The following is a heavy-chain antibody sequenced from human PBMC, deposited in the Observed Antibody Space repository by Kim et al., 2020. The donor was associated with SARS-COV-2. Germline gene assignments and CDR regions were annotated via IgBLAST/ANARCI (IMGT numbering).Heavy chain of an antibody. V-gene: IGHV7-4-1*02. CDR1: GYTFTSYA. J-gene: IGHJ6*02. D-gene: IGHD3-3*01. CDR3: ARASGVTIFGVVIKPPYGMDV. CDR2: INTNTGNP. Sequence: ASVKVSCKASGYTFTSYAMNWVRQAPGQGLEWMGWINTNTGNPTYAQGFTGRFVFSFDTSVSTAYLQISSLKAEDTAVYYCARASGVTIFGVVIKPPYGMDVWGQGTTVTVSS.